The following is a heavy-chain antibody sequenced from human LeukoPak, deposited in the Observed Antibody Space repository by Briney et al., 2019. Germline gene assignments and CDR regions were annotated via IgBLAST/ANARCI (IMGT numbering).Heavy chain of an antibody. CDR1: GFTFGSYA. D-gene: IGHD6-6*01. Sequence: PGRSLRLSCAASGFTFGSYAMHWVRQAPGKGLEWVAVISYDGSNKYYADSVKGRFTISRDNSKNTLYLQMNSLRAEDTAVYYCARDPSGGSSFYYYGMDVWGQGTTVTVSS. J-gene: IGHJ6*02. CDR3: ARDPSGGSSFYYYGMDV. V-gene: IGHV3-30-3*01. CDR2: ISYDGSNK.